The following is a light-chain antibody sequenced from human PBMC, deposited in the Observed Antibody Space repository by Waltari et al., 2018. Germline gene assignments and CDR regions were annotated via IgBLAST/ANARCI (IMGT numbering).Light chain of an antibody. V-gene: IGLV7-46*01. Sequence: QDVVTQEPSVTVSAGGTVTLPCGSTTGPVTVTHYPPWFQHKPGQAPKTMIYDVGNKHSWTPARFSASLIGGKAALTLSGAQFEDEADYYCLLSFSGTVVFGGGTRLTVL. CDR1: TGPVTVTHY. CDR3: LLSFSGTVV. J-gene: IGLJ2*01. CDR2: DVG.